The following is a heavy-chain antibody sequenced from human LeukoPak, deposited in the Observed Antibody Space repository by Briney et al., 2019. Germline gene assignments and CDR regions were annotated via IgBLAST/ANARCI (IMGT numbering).Heavy chain of an antibody. J-gene: IGHJ4*02. D-gene: IGHD1-7*01. V-gene: IGHV1-2*02. CDR1: GSTFTDYY. Sequence: GASVKVSCKASGSTFTDYYMHWVRQAPGQGLEWMGWINPNSGGTNYAQKFQGRVTMTRDTSISTAYMELSRLRSDDTAVYYCARHRGERGTWAYWGQGTLVTVSS. CDR3: ARHRGERGTWAY. CDR2: INPNSGGT.